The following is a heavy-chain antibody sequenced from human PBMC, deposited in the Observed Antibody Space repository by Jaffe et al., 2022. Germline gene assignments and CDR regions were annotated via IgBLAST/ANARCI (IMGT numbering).Heavy chain of an antibody. CDR3: ARVVPDYGSGSPQPSHFDY. J-gene: IGHJ4*02. CDR1: GGSISSGGYS. Sequence: QLQLQESGSGLVKPSQTLSLTCAVSGGSISSGGYSWSWIRQPPGKGLEWIGYIYHSGSTYYNPSLKSRVTISVDRSKNQFSLKLSSVTAADTAVYYCARVVPDYGSGSPQPSHFDYWGQGTLVTVSS. V-gene: IGHV4-30-2*01. CDR2: IYHSGST. D-gene: IGHD3-10*01.